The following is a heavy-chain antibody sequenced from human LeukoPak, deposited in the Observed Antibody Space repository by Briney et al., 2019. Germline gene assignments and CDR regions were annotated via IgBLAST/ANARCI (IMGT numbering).Heavy chain of an antibody. Sequence: GGSLRLSCAASGFTFSSFGMHWVRQAPGKGLEWVAIIWSDGSNEVYIESVKGRFTISRDNSKNTLYLHMNSLRGEDTAMYFCARGCGGGPGCYILDYWGQGTLVTVSS. CDR1: GFTFSSFG. V-gene: IGHV3-33*01. CDR2: IWSDGSNE. CDR3: ARGCGGGPGCYILDY. J-gene: IGHJ4*02. D-gene: IGHD2-15*01.